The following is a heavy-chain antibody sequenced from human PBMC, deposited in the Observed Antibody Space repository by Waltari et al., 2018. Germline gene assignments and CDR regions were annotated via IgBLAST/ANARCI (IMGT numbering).Heavy chain of an antibody. CDR3: ARDRAVAAEDV. D-gene: IGHD6-19*01. J-gene: IGHJ6*04. Sequence: QVQLQESGPGLVKPSETLSLTCTVSGYFISSGYFWVWIRQPPGKGLEWIGSMYHGGNTYYNPSLKSRATISIDTSKNQFSLKLNSVTAADTAVYYCARDRAVAAEDVWGTGTTVTVSS. CDR1: GYFISSGYF. CDR2: MYHGGNT. V-gene: IGHV4-38-2*02.